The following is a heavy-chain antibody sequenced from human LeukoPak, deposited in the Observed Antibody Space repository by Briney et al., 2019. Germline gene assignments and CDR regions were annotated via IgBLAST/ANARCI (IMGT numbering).Heavy chain of an antibody. D-gene: IGHD2-2*02. J-gene: IGHJ4*02. CDR3: AKDHGYCSSTSCYTGPFDY. V-gene: IGHV3-30*02. Sequence: GGSLRLSCAASGFTFSSYGMHWVRQAPGKGLEWVAFIRYDGSNKYYADSVKGRFTISRDNSKNTVDLQMNSLRAEDTAVYYCAKDHGYCSSTSCYTGPFDYWGQGTLVTVSS. CDR2: IRYDGSNK. CDR1: GFTFSSYG.